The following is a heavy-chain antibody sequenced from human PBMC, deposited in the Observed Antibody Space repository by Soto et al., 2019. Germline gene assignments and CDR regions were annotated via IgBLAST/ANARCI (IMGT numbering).Heavy chain of an antibody. CDR1: GFTFSSYA. Sequence: GGSLRLSCAASGFTFSSYAMSWVRQAPGKGLEWVSAISGSGGSTYYADSVKGRFTISRDNSKNTLYLQMSSLRAEDTAVYYCVKYSASWPTSQDNWFGPWGRGTLVTVSS. D-gene: IGHD6-13*01. V-gene: IGHV3-23*01. J-gene: IGHJ5*02. CDR3: VKYSASWPTSQDNWFGP. CDR2: ISGSGGST.